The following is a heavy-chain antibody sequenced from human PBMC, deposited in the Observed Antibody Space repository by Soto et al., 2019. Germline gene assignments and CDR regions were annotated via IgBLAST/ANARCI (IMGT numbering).Heavy chain of an antibody. Sequence: QVQLQESGPGLVKPSGTLSLTCAVSGDSISSPKWWTWVRQPPGKGLEWIGDMLHSGTTNYNPSLKSRVTISVDKSKNQFSLTLYSVTAADTAVYYCAYSPGWYRHDLWGPGTLVIVS. CDR2: MLHSGTT. CDR1: GDSISSPKW. D-gene: IGHD6-19*01. CDR3: AYSPGWYRHDL. V-gene: IGHV4-4*02. J-gene: IGHJ3*01.